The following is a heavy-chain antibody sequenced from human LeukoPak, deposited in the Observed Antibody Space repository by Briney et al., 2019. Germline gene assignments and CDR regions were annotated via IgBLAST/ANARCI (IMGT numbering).Heavy chain of an antibody. Sequence: PGGSLRLSCAASGLTFDDYAMHWVRQAPGKGLEWVSGISWNSGSIGYADSVKGRFTISRDNAKNSLYLQMNSLRAEDTALYYCAKGGNDILTGYFDYWGQGTLVTVSS. CDR1: GLTFDDYA. V-gene: IGHV3-9*01. CDR2: ISWNSGSI. J-gene: IGHJ4*02. CDR3: AKGGNDILTGYFDY. D-gene: IGHD3-9*01.